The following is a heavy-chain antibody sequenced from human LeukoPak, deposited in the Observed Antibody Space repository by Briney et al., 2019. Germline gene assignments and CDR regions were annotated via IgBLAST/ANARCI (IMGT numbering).Heavy chain of an antibody. V-gene: IGHV1-2*02. CDR2: ISPNSGGT. J-gene: IGHJ1*01. CDR3: ARRVNVGAPYFQH. CDR1: GYTFTGYY. D-gene: IGHD1-26*01. Sequence: ASVKVSCRASGYTFTGYYMHWVRQAPGQGLEWMGWISPNSGGTNYAQKFQGRVTMTRDTSISTAYMELSRLRSDDTAVYYCARRVNVGAPYFQHWGQGTLVTVSS.